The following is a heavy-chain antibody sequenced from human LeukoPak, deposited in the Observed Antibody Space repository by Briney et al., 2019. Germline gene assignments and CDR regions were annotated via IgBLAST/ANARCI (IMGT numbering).Heavy chain of an antibody. CDR1: GFTFSSYA. CDR3: AKTLGYYDFWSGSLGALDY. V-gene: IGHV3-23*01. J-gene: IGHJ4*02. Sequence: GSLRLSCAASGFTFSSYAMSWVRQAPGKGLEWVSAISGSGGSTYYADSVKGRFTISRDNSKNTLYLQMNSLRAEDTAVYYCAKTLGYYDFWSGSLGALDYWGRGTLVTVSS. D-gene: IGHD3-3*01. CDR2: ISGSGGST.